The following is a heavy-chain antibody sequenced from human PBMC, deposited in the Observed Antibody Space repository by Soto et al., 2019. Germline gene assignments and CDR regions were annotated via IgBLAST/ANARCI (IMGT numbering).Heavy chain of an antibody. CDR1: GFTFSDSW. J-gene: IGHJ5*02. CDR3: VRGGSNYAS. CDR2: IKPDESEK. Sequence: EVQLVESGGGLVQPGGSLSLSCTASGFTFSDSWMTWVRQAPGKGLEWVARIKPDESEKKYADSVKGRFSNSRDNAKNSMYLQMDSLRGEDTAVYYCVRGGSNYASWGQGTLVTVSS. V-gene: IGHV3-7*01. D-gene: IGHD4-4*01.